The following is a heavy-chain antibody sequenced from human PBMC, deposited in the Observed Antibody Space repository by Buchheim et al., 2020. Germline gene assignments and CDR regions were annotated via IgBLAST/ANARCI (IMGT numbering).Heavy chain of an antibody. CDR1: GFTFSSYA. CDR3: AKATTLTRSSSYLWFDP. J-gene: IGHJ5*02. V-gene: IGHV3-23*01. D-gene: IGHD6-6*01. CDR2: ISGSGGST. Sequence: EVQLLESGGGLVQPGGSLRLSCAASGFTFSSYAMSWVRQAPGKGLEWVSAISGSGGSTYYADSVKGRFTISRDNSKNTLYLQMNSLRAEDTAIYYCAKATTLTRSSSYLWFDPWGQGTL.